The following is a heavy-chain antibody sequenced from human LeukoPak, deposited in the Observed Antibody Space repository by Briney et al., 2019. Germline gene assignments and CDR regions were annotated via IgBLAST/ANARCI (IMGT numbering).Heavy chain of an antibody. V-gene: IGHV3-48*02. D-gene: IGHD3-22*01. CDR1: GFTFTTYG. CDR3: ARDFRYHDSSGYYSFDY. Sequence: GGSLRLSCAASGFTFTTYGMNWLRQAPGKGLEWVSYLSGRSNSIYYAESVKGRFTISRDNAKNSLYLQMNSLRDEDTAVYYCARDFRYHDSSGYYSFDYWGQGTLVTVSS. J-gene: IGHJ4*02. CDR2: LSGRSNSI.